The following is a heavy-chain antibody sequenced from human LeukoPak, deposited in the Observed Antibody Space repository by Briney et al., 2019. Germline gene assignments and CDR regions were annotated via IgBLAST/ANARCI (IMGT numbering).Heavy chain of an antibody. J-gene: IGHJ6*03. CDR2: IYTSGST. CDR1: GGPLTDYY. CDR3: ARALGVGATSPYYYYYMDV. Sequence: PSQTLSLKCTVSGGPLTDYYWAWIRQTAENKLEWIGRIYTSGSTNYNPSLKSRVTISVDKSKNQFSLKLSSVTAADTAVYYCARALGVGATSPYYYYYMDVWGKGTTVTVSS. V-gene: IGHV4-4*07. D-gene: IGHD1-26*01.